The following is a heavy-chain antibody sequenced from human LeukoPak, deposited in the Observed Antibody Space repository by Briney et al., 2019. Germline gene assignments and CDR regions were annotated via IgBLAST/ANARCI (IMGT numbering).Heavy chain of an antibody. CDR3: AKDTSPYSSGWYAGEGHLDY. V-gene: IGHV3-43*02. CDR1: GFTFDDCA. D-gene: IGHD6-19*01. J-gene: IGHJ4*02. Sequence: GGSLRLSCAASGFTFDDCAMHWVRQAPGKGLEWVSLISGDGGSTYYADSVKGRFTISRDNSKNSLYLQMNSLRTEDTALYYCAKDTSPYSSGWYAGEGHLDYWGQGTLVTVSS. CDR2: ISGDGGST.